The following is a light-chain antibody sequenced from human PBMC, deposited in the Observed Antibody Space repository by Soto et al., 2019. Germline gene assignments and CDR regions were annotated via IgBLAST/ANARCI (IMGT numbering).Light chain of an antibody. V-gene: IGKV3-11*01. Sequence: EIVLTQSPATLSLSPGERATLSCRASHSVSSHLAWYQQKPGQAPRLLIYDASNRATGITARFSGSGAGTDFILTSSSLEPEDFAVYYCQQRSNWSTFGGGTKVEIK. J-gene: IGKJ4*01. CDR1: HSVSSH. CDR2: DAS. CDR3: QQRSNWST.